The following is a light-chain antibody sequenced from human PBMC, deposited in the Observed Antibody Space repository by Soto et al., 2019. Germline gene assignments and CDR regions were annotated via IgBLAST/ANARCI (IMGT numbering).Light chain of an antibody. V-gene: IGKV1-39*01. Sequence: DIQITQSPASLSSSVANRFTITCRASQSISTYLNWYQKKPGKAPNLLIYDASRLQSGVPSRFSGSGGGTDFTLTISSLQSEDFAVYYCQQYNNWPPITFGQGTRLEIK. CDR2: DAS. CDR3: QQYNNWPPIT. CDR1: QSISTY. J-gene: IGKJ5*01.